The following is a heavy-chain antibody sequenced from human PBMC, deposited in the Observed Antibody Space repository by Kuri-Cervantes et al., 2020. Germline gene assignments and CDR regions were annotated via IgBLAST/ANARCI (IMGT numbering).Heavy chain of an antibody. D-gene: IGHD3-22*01. CDR2: IWYDGSNK. CDR1: GFTFSSYW. CDR3: AKVSSGYWLFDY. Sequence: GGSLRLSCAASGFTFSSYWMHLVRQAPGKGLVWVAVIWYDGSNKYYADSVKGRFTISRDNSKNTLYLQMNSLRAEDTAVYYCAKVSSGYWLFDYWGQGTLVTVSS. J-gene: IGHJ4*02. V-gene: IGHV3-33*06.